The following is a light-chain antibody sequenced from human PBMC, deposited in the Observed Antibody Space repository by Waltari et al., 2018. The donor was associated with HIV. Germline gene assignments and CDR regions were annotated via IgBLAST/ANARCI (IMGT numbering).Light chain of an antibody. V-gene: IGLV2-14*03. CDR2: DVS. J-gene: IGLJ1*01. CDR3: SSYTSNMSYV. Sequence: QSALTQPASVSGSPGQSITISCTGTSSDVGGYNYVSWYQQHPGKAPKLMSYDVSNRPSGVSDRFSDSKSGNTASLTISGLQAEDEADYYCSSYTSNMSYVFGTGTKVTVL. CDR1: SSDVGGYNY.